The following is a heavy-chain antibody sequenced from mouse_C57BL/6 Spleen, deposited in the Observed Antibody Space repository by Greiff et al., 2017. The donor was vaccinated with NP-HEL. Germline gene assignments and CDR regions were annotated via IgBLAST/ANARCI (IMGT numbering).Heavy chain of an antibody. J-gene: IGHJ3*01. Sequence: EVKLMESGPGLVKPSQSLSLTCSVTGYSITSGYYWNWIRQFPGNKLEWMGYISYDGSNNYNPSLKNRISITRDTSKNKFFLKLNSVTTEDTATYYCARGDDGYYLYWGQGTLVTVSA. V-gene: IGHV3-6*01. CDR1: GYSITSGYY. CDR2: ISYDGSN. D-gene: IGHD2-3*01. CDR3: ARGDDGYYLY.